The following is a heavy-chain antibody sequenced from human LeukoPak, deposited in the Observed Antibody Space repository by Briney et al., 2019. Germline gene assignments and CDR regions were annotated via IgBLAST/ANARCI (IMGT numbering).Heavy chain of an antibody. CDR1: GFDLSPYS. V-gene: IGHV3-21*01. Sequence: GGSLRLSCAASGFDLSPYSMNWVRQAPGKGLEWVSFISSSSSYIYYADSVKGRFTMSRENAKNSLYLQMNSLRAEDTAVYYCARDRSTDFWTGYYTNYFDYWGQGTLVTVSS. D-gene: IGHD3/OR15-3a*01. J-gene: IGHJ4*02. CDR3: ARDRSTDFWTGYYTNYFDY. CDR2: ISSSSSYI.